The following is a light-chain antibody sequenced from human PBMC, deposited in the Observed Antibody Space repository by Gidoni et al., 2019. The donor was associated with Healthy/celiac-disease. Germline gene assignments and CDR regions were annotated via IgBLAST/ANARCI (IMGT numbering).Light chain of an antibody. V-gene: IGKV1-33*01. J-gene: IGKJ4*01. CDR2: GAS. CDR1: QDISKY. CDR3: QQYNNVPLT. Sequence: DIQMTQSPSSLSASVGDRVTITCQASQDISKYLSWHQQKPGKAPKLLIYGASNLETGVPSRFSGSGSGTDFSFIISSLQPEDIATYYCQQYNNVPLTFXGXTKVXIK.